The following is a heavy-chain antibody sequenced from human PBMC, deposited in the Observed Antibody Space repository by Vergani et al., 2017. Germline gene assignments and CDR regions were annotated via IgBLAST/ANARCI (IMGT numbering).Heavy chain of an antibody. CDR2: IWYDGSNK. J-gene: IGHJ3*02. D-gene: IGHD1-26*01. V-gene: IGHV3-33*01. CDR3: ARGRLGATHDAFDI. CDR1: GFTFNTYS. Sequence: VQLVESGGLLVPPGGSLRLSCVVSGFTFNTYSMNWVRQAPGKGLEWVAVIWYDGSNKYYADSVKGRFTISRDNSKNTLYLQMNSLRAEDTAVYYCARGRLGATHDAFDIWGQGTMVTVSS.